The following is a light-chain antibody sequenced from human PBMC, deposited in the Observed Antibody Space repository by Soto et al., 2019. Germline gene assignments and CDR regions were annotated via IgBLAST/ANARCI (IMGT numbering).Light chain of an antibody. J-gene: IGKJ4*01. Sequence: DVVMTQTPVSLSVTPGQPASMSCKSSQNLLFSDGRTYLYWDLQRPGQPPRLLMNEISIRSSGVPDRIIGSGSGTDFTLKISRVEAEDIGVYYCMQAARLPLTFGGGTKVEI. CDR3: MQAARLPLT. CDR2: EIS. V-gene: IGKV2-29*03. CDR1: QNLLFSDGRTY.